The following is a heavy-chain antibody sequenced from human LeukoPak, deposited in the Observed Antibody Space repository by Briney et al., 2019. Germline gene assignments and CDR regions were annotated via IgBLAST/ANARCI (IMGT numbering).Heavy chain of an antibody. D-gene: IGHD1-1*01. CDR1: GYTFTGYY. J-gene: IGHJ4*02. CDR3: ARDRNWNDEEFFDY. V-gene: IGHV1-2*02. CDR2: INPNSGGT. Sequence: ASVKVSCKASGYTFTGYYMHWVRQAPGQGLEWMGWINPNSGGTNYAQKFQGRVTMTRGTSISTAYMELSRLRSDDTAVYYCARDRNWNDEEFFDYWGQGTLVTVSS.